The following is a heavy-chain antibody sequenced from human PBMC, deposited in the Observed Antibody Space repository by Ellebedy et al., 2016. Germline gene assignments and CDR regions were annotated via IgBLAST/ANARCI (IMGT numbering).Heavy chain of an antibody. J-gene: IGHJ5*02. Sequence: GGSLRLSCAASGFTFSNFAMSWVRQAPGKGLEWVSSISSTATYIYYADSVKGRFTISRDNAKNSLYLQMNSLRTEDTAVYYCASRAIAVAGNWFDPWGQGTLVTVSS. CDR2: ISSTATYI. CDR3: ASRAIAVAGNWFDP. V-gene: IGHV3-21*01. CDR1: GFTFSNFA. D-gene: IGHD6-19*01.